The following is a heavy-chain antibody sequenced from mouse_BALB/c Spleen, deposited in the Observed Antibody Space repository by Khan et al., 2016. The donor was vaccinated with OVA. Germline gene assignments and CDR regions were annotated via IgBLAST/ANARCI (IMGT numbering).Heavy chain of an antibody. V-gene: IGHV2-3*01. CDR3: AKVGTYFGGYFAV. J-gene: IGHJ1*01. Sequence: QVQLKESGPGLVAPSQSLSITCTVSGFSFTDYGVSWVRQPPGQGLEWLGVIWDDGSTNYHSALRSRLSISKDNSKSQVFLKQNSLQSDDTATYYCAKVGTYFGGYFAVWGAGTTVTVSS. CDR1: GFSFTDYG. D-gene: IGHD2-10*01. CDR2: IWDDGST.